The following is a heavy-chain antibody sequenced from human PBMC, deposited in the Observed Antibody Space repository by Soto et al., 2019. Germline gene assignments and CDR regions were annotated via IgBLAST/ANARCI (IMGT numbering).Heavy chain of an antibody. J-gene: IGHJ4*02. D-gene: IGHD3-10*01. Sequence: GGSLRLSCAASGFTFSGSAMHWVRQASGKGLEWVGRIRSKANSYATAYAASVKGRFTISRDDSKNTAYLQMNSLKTEDTAVYYCTSYIYYGSGSYHYFDYWGQGTLVTVSS. CDR1: GFTFSGSA. V-gene: IGHV3-73*01. CDR2: IRSKANSYAT. CDR3: TSYIYYGSGSYHYFDY.